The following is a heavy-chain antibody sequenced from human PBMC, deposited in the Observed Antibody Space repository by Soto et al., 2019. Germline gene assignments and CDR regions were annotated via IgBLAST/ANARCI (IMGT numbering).Heavy chain of an antibody. V-gene: IGHV4-30-2*01. CDR2: IYHSGST. CDR3: ARVVLLPGIWFGRGYNWFDP. Sequence: PSETLSLTCAVSGGSISSGGYSWSWIRQPPGKGLEWIGYIYHSGSTYYNPSLKSRVTISVDRSKNQFSLKLSSVTAADTAVYYCARVVLLPGIWFGRGYNWFDPWGQGTLVTVSS. CDR1: GGSISSGGYS. J-gene: IGHJ5*02. D-gene: IGHD3-10*01.